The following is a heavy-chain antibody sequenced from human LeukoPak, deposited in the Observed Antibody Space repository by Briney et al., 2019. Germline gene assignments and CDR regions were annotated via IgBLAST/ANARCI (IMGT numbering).Heavy chain of an antibody. D-gene: IGHD6-13*01. J-gene: IGHJ5*02. Sequence: SETLSLTCTVSGGSINTYYWSWIRQPAGKGLEYIGRIYTSGSTNYNPSLKSRVTMSVDTSKNQFSLKLSSVTAADTAVYYCARGLSSSWYGEGGPGGWFDPWGQGTLVTVSS. CDR3: ARGLSSSWYGEGGPGGWFDP. CDR1: GGSINTYY. V-gene: IGHV4-4*07. CDR2: IYTSGST.